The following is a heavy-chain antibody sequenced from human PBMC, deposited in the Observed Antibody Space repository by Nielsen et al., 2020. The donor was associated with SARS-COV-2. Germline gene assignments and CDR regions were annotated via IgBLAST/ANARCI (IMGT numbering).Heavy chain of an antibody. CDR2: ITHAGTT. V-gene: IGHV4-34*01. CDR3: AGTLTIFGVAPTLDY. CDR1: GGSFSGHY. J-gene: IGHJ4*02. Sequence: SETLSLTCAVYGGSFSGHYWSWIRQTPGKGLEWIGEITHAGTTNYNPSLQSRVTISLDTSKKQFSLRLSSLTAADTAVYCCAGTLTIFGVAPTLDYWGQGTLVTVSS. D-gene: IGHD3-3*01.